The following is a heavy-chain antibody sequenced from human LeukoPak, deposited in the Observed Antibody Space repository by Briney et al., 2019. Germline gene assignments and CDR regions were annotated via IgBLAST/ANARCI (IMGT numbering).Heavy chain of an antibody. CDR2: IIPILGIA. CDR3: AREWRSYEEYYFDY. Sequence: GASVKVSCKASGGTFSSYAISWVRQAPGQGLEWMGRIIPILGIANYAQKFQGRVTITADKSTSTAYMELSSLRSEDTAVYYCAREWRSYEEYYFDYWGQGTLVTVSS. D-gene: IGHD5-12*01. CDR1: GGTFSSYA. V-gene: IGHV1-69*04. J-gene: IGHJ4*02.